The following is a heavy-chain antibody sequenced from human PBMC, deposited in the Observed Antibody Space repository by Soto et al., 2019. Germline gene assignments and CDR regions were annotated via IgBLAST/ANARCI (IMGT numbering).Heavy chain of an antibody. CDR3: VRASRLVAADTREDY. J-gene: IGHJ4*02. CDR2: INSDGSST. Sequence: EVQLVESGGGLVQPGGSLRLSCAASGFTFSSYWIHWVRQAPGKGLVWVSRINSDGSSTSYADSVKGRCSIARDNAKNTLYLQMNSLRAADTAVYYCVRASRLVAADTREDYWGQGTLVTVSS. V-gene: IGHV3-74*01. D-gene: IGHD2-15*01. CDR1: GFTFSSYW.